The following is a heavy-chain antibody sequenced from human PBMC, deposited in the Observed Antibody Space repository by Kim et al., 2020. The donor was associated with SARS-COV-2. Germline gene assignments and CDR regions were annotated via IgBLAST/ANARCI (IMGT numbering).Heavy chain of an antibody. Sequence: GGSLRLSCVASGFIFKNYVMHWIRQAPGKGLEWVADVDFDGSTADYADSVIGRFTMSRDDVQNTVYLQMNSLRAEDTAVYYCARASEKRTVTTPVDSWG. V-gene: IGHV3-33*01. CDR3: ARASEKRTVTTPVDS. CDR2: VDFDGSTA. J-gene: IGHJ5*01. D-gene: IGHD1-1*01. CDR1: GFIFKNYV.